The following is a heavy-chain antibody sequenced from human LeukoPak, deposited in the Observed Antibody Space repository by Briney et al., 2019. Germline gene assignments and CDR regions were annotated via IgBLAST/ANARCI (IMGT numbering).Heavy chain of an antibody. Sequence: GALRLSCAASGFTFSDYYMSWIRQAPGRGLEWVSYISSSSSYTNYADSVKGRFTISRDNAKNSLYLQMNSLRAEDTAVYYCARDRYSAGWYGDQYFFDSWGQGTLVTVSS. J-gene: IGHJ5*01. CDR3: ARDRYSAGWYGDQYFFDS. V-gene: IGHV3-11*05. CDR1: GFTFSDYY. CDR2: ISSSSSYT. D-gene: IGHD6-19*01.